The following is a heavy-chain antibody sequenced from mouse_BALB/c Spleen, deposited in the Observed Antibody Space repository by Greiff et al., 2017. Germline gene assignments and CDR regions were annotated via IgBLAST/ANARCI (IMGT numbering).Heavy chain of an antibody. CDR2: ISSGGST. Sequence: EVQGVESGGGLVKPGGSLKLSCAASGFTFSSYAMSWVRQTPEKRLEWVASISSGGSTYYPDSVKGRFTISRDNARNILYLQMSSLRSEDTAMYYCARASMIRNAMDYWGQGTSVTVSS. D-gene: IGHD2-4*01. CDR1: GFTFSSYA. CDR3: ARASMIRNAMDY. J-gene: IGHJ4*01. V-gene: IGHV5-6-5*01.